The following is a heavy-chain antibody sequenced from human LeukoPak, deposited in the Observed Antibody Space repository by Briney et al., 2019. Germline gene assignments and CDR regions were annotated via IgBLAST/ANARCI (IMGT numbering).Heavy chain of an antibody. D-gene: IGHD3-10*01. V-gene: IGHV1-2*02. CDR1: GYTFTGYY. Sequence: ASVKVSCKASGYTFTGYYMHWVRQAPGQGLEWMGWINPNSGGTNYAQKFQGRVTMTRDTSISTAYMELSRLGSDDTAVYYCARDRVVRGVMVYWGQGTLVTVSS. CDR2: INPNSGGT. CDR3: ARDRVVRGVMVY. J-gene: IGHJ4*02.